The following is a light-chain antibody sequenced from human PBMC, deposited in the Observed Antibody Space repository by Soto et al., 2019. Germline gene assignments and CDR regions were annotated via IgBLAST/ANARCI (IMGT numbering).Light chain of an antibody. CDR1: QSVSSSY. V-gene: IGKV3-20*01. CDR2: GAS. Sequence: EIVLTQSPGTLSLSPGERATLSCRASQSVSSSYLAWYQQKPGQAPRLLIYGASSRATGIPDRFSGRGSGASFTPNISRMEAEDFAVYYCQQYGSSPGTFGQGTKVEIK. CDR3: QQYGSSPGT. J-gene: IGKJ1*01.